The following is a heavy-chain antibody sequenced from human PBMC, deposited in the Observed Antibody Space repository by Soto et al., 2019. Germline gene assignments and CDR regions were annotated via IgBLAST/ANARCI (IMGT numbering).Heavy chain of an antibody. CDR1: GGTFSSYA. CDR2: IIPIFGTA. D-gene: IGHD6-13*01. J-gene: IGHJ6*02. V-gene: IGHV1-69*01. Sequence: QVQLVQSGAEVKKPGSSVKVSCKASGGTFSSYAISWVRQAPGQGLEWMGGIIPIFGTAHYAQKFQGRVTITADESTRTAYMELSSLRSEDTAVYYCARGSIAAAGSYYYGMDVWGQGTTVTVSS. CDR3: ARGSIAAAGSYYYGMDV.